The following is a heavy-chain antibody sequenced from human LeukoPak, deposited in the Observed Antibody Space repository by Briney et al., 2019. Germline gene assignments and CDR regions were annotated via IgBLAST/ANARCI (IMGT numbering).Heavy chain of an antibody. D-gene: IGHD6-13*01. J-gene: IGHJ6*02. CDR2: IRYDGSNK. CDR3: AKDRASRSWYPYYYYYYGMDV. V-gene: IGHV3-30*02. CDR1: GFTFSSYG. Sequence: PGGSLRLSCAASGFTFSSYGMHWVRQAPGKGLEWVAFIRYDGSNKYYADSVKGRFTISRDNSKNTLYLQMNSLRAEDTAVYYCAKDRASRSWYPYYYYYYGMDVWGQGTTVTVSS.